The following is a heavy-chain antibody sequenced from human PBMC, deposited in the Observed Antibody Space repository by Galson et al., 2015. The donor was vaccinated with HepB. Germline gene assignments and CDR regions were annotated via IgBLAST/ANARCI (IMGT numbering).Heavy chain of an antibody. CDR1: GFTFSGST. V-gene: IGHV3-73*01. Sequence: SLRLSCAASGFTFSGSTIHWVRQASGKGLEWVGRIRSKPNNYATAYAASVKGRFTFSRDDSKNTASLQMNSLRAEDTAVYYCARDHYYFGSGTHMGYFDYWGQGTLVTVSS. CDR2: IRSKPNNYAT. CDR3: ARDHYYFGSGTHMGYFDY. D-gene: IGHD3-10*01. J-gene: IGHJ4*02.